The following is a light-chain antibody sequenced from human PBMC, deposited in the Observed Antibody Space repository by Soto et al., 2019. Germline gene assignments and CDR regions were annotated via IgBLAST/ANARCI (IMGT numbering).Light chain of an antibody. Sequence: QSALTQPASVSGSPGQSIAISCTGTSSDIGAYNYVSWYQQYPGKAPKLMIYDVSNRPSGVSDRFSGSKSGNTASLTISGLQAEDEAEYYWSLFTSSSTYVFGTGTKVTVL. CDR2: DVS. CDR1: SSDIGAYNY. V-gene: IGLV2-14*01. J-gene: IGLJ1*01. CDR3: SLFTSSSTYV.